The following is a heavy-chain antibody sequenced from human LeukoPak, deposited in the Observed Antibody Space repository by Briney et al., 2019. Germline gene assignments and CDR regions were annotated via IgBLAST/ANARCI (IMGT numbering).Heavy chain of an antibody. D-gene: IGHD1-26*01. J-gene: IGHJ4*02. Sequence: GGSLRLSCAASGFTISSNSMSWVRQAAGKKTEWVSVIYSGGSTDYADSVRGRFTISRDNSKNTLYLQMNSLRAEDTAVYYCAYSGSYYHYFDYWGQGTLVTVSS. V-gene: IGHV3-53*01. CDR1: GFTISSNS. CDR3: AYSGSYYHYFDY. CDR2: IYSGGST.